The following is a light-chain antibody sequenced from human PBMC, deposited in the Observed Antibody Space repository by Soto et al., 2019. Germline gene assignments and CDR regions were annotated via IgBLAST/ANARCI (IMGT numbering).Light chain of an antibody. CDR2: LAS. CDR1: RSILSSNGYNY. J-gene: IGKJ4*01. CDR3: MQGLTTPLT. V-gene: IGKV2-28*01. Sequence: DIVMTQSPLSLPVTPGEPASISCRSSRSILSSNGYNYLDWYVQRPGQSPQLVIYLASNRASGVPDRFSGSGSGTDFTLKISRVEAEDVGVYYCMQGLTTPLTFGGGTKVEIK.